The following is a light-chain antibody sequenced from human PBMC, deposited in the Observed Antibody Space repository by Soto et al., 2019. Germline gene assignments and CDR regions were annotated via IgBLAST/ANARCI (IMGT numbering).Light chain of an antibody. CDR3: MQGTHWPIT. J-gene: IGKJ5*01. Sequence: VMTQSPDSLAVSLGERATINFKSSQSVLYSSNNKNYLAWYQQRPGRSPRRLIYKVSNRDSGVPARFSGSGSGTDFALKISRVEAEDVGVYYCMQGTHWPITFGQGTRLEIK. CDR1: QSVLYSSNNKNY. V-gene: IGKV2-30*01. CDR2: KVS.